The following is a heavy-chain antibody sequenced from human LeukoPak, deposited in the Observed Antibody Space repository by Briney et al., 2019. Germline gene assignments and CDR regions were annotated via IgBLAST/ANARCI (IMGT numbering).Heavy chain of an antibody. CDR3: AGTKYIGAAIDY. D-gene: IGHD3-16*01. CDR2: LKSDGSST. CDR1: GFTFSSYA. J-gene: IGHJ4*02. V-gene: IGHV3-74*01. Sequence: GGSLRLSCAASGFTFSSYAMSWVRQAPGKGLEWVSRLKSDGSSTGYAGSVKGRFTISRDYAKNTLYLQMNSLRVEDTAVYYCAGTKYIGAAIDYWGQGTLVTVSS.